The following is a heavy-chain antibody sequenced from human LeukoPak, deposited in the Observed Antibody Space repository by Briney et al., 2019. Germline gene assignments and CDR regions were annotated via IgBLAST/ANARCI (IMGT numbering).Heavy chain of an antibody. CDR1: GFTFSSYS. CDR2: ISSSSSYI. J-gene: IGHJ4*02. V-gene: IGHV3-21*04. D-gene: IGHD3-10*01. Sequence: GGSLRLSCAASGFTFSSYSMNWVRQAPGKGLEWVSSISSSSSYIYYADSVKGRFTISRDNAKNSLYLQMNSLRAEDTAVYYCARDPRWFGESIFDYWGQGTLVTVSS. CDR3: ARDPRWFGESIFDY.